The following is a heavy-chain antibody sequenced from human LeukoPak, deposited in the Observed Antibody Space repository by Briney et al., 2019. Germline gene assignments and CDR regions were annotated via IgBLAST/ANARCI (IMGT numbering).Heavy chain of an antibody. CDR3: ARDPGVVPAASSPFDY. Sequence: GASVKVSCKASGYTFTSYGISWVRQAPGQGLEWMGWISAYNGDTNYAQKLQGRVTMTTDTSTSTAYMELRSLRSDDTAVYYCARDPGVVPAASSPFDYWGQGTLVTVFS. CDR1: GYTFTSYG. CDR2: ISAYNGDT. D-gene: IGHD2-2*01. J-gene: IGHJ4*02. V-gene: IGHV1-18*01.